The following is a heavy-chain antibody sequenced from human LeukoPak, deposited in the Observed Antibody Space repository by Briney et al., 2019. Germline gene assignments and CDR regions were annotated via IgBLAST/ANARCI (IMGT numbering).Heavy chain of an antibody. Sequence: ASVKVSCKASGYTFMYYIHWVRQAPGQGLEWMGWINPNSGDTNYAQKFQGRVTMTRDTSISTAYMELSRLRSDDTAVYYCATSSIAAAGKTYNWFDPWGQGTLVTVSS. D-gene: IGHD6-13*01. J-gene: IGHJ5*02. CDR2: INPNSGDT. V-gene: IGHV1-2*02. CDR3: ATSSIAAAGKTYNWFDP. CDR1: GYTFMYY.